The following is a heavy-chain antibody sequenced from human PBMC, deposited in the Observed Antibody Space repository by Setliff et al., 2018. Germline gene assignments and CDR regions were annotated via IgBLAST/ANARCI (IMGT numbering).Heavy chain of an antibody. CDR2: ISVYNGKT. Sequence: GVSVKVSCKASGYTFTSYGSSWVRQAPGQGLEWMGWISVYNGKTKYAQKFQGRVTMTRNTSISTAYMELSSLRSEDTAVYYCARVRVGYAFDIWGQGTMVTVSS. CDR1: GYTFTSYG. V-gene: IGHV1-18*01. D-gene: IGHD5-18*01. CDR3: ARVRVGYAFDI. J-gene: IGHJ3*02.